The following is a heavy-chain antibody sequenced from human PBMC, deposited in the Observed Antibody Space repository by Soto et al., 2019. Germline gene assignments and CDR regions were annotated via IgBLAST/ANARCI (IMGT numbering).Heavy chain of an antibody. D-gene: IGHD2-15*01. V-gene: IGHV1-69*12. CDR1: GGTFSSYA. CDR2: IIPIFGTA. J-gene: IGHJ6*02. CDR3: ARGWVVVVAAVNGMDV. Sequence: QVQLVQSGAEVKKPGSSVKVSCKASGGTFSSYAISCVRQAPGQGLEWMGGIIPIFGTANYAQKLQGRVTITADEYTSTAYMELSSLRSEDTAVYYCARGWVVVVAAVNGMDVWGQGTTVTVSS.